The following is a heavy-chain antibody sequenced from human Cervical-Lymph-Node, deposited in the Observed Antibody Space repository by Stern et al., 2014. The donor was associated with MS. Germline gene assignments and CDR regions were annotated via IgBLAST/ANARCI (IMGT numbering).Heavy chain of an antibody. J-gene: IGHJ6*02. CDR1: GFSLSSDGVA. CDR2: IYWDDDQ. V-gene: IGHV2-5*02. Sequence: VTLRESGPALVTPTQTLTLTCTFSGFSLSSDGVAVGWIRQPPGKDLEWLGLIYWDDDQRYSPSLQSRLTITKDTSKNQVVLRLTNMDPVDTATYYCVHLSHYYGLDVWGQGTTVSVSS. CDR3: VHLSHYYGLDV.